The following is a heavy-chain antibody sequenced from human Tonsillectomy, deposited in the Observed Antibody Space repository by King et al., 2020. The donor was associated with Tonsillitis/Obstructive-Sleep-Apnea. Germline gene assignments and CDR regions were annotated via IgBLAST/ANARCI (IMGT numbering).Heavy chain of an antibody. V-gene: IGHV1-69*12. CDR2: IIPIFGTP. J-gene: IGHJ6*03. Sequence: QLVQSGAEVKKPGSSVKVSCKASGGTFSSYAISWVRQAPGQGLEWMGGIIPIFGTPNYAQKFQGRVTITADESTSTAYMERSSLRSEDTAVYSCARVSVTYYDFWRPYYYYYYMDVWGKGTTVTVSS. CDR1: GGTFSSYA. D-gene: IGHD3-3*01. CDR3: ARVSVTYYDFWRPYYYYYYMDV.